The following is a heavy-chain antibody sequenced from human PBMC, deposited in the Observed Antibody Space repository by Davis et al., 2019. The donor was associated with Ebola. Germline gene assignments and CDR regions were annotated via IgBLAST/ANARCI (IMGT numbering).Heavy chain of an antibody. D-gene: IGHD6-6*01. Sequence: SETLSLTCTVSGGSISSSTYYWGWIRQPPGKGLECIGSVYYSGSTYYNPSLKSRVTISVDTSKNQVSLKLSSVTAADTAVYYCARGSSSSSPVEFDYWGQGTLVTVSS. J-gene: IGHJ4*02. CDR3: ARGSSSSSPVEFDY. V-gene: IGHV4-39*01. CDR1: GGSISSSTYY. CDR2: VYYSGST.